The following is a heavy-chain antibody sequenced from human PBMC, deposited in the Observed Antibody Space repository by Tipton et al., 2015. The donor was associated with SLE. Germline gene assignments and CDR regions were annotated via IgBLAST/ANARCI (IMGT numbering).Heavy chain of an antibody. J-gene: IGHJ4*02. CDR3: TSSYCSGGPCYSNF. CDR2: MRGKGFGGAT. V-gene: IGHV3-49*04. Sequence: SLRLSCAASGFTVSSNYMSWVRQAPGKGLEWVGFMRGKGFGGATEYAAAVKGRFTISRDDSKSIAYLQMNSLKTEDTAVYYCTSSYCSGGPCYSNFWGQGTLVTVSS. D-gene: IGHD2-15*01. CDR1: GFTVSSNY.